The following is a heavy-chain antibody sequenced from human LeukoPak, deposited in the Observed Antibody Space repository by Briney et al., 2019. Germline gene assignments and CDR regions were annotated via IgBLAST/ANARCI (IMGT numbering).Heavy chain of an antibody. J-gene: IGHJ5*02. CDR2: INPNSSGT. CDR1: VYTFTGYY. CDR3: ARSRMVRGVMSWFDP. D-gene: IGHD3-10*01. Sequence: GASVKVSCKASVYTFTGYYMHSVRQAPGQGLQGMGWINPNSSGTNYAQKFQGRVTMTRDTSISTAYMELSRLRSDDTAVYYCARSRMVRGVMSWFDPWGQGTLVTVSS. V-gene: IGHV1-2*02.